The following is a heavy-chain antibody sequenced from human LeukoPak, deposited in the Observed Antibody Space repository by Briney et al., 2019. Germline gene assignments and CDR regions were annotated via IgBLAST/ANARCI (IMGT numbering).Heavy chain of an antibody. CDR3: ARELSSGWSPYYYYMDV. J-gene: IGHJ6*03. Sequence: QTLSLTCAISGDSVSSNSAAWNWIRQSPSRGLEWLGRTYYRSKWYNDYAVSVKSRITINPDTSKNQFSLQLNSVTPEDTAVHYCARELSSGWSPYYYYMDVWGKGTTVTVSS. CDR2: TYYRSKWYN. D-gene: IGHD6-19*01. CDR1: GDSVSSNSAA. V-gene: IGHV6-1*01.